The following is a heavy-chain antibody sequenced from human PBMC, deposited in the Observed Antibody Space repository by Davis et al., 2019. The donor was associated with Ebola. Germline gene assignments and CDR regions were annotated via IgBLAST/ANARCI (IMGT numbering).Heavy chain of an antibody. CDR1: GGSISPYY. CDR3: ARSYGAAPFDY. V-gene: IGHV4-59*08. Sequence: MPSETLSLICTVSGGSISPYYWSWIWQPPGKGLEWIGYIYYSGSTKYNLSLKGRVAISVDTSKNQFSLKLSSVTAADTAVYYCARSYGAAPFDYWGQGTLVTVSS. J-gene: IGHJ4*02. CDR2: IYYSGST. D-gene: IGHD4/OR15-4a*01.